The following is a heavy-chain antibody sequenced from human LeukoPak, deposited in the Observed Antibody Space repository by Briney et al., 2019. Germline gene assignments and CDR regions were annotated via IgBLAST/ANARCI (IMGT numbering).Heavy chain of an antibody. CDR1: GGSISSSSYY. J-gene: IGHJ3*02. V-gene: IGHV4-39*02. CDR3: VRDWEGFNFDI. CDR2: TYYSGST. D-gene: IGHD1-26*01. Sequence: PPETLSLTCTVSGGSISSSSYYWAWIRHPPGKGLEWIGSTYYSGSTYYNPSLQSRVTISVDTPKNQFSLKLSSVTAADTAVYYCVRDWEGFNFDIWGQGTVVTVSS.